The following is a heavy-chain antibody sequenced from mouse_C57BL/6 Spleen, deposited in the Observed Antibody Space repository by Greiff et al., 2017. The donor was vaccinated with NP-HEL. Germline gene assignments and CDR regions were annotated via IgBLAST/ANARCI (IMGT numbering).Heavy chain of an antibody. CDR3: ARWCYSIDYYAMDY. CDR2: IDPSDSYT. D-gene: IGHD2-5*01. Sequence: QVQLQQPGAELVMPGASVKLSCKASGYTFTSYWMHWVKQRPGQGLEWIGEIDPSDSYTNYNQKFKGKSTLTVDKSSSTAYMQLSSLTSEDSAVYYCARWCYSIDYYAMDYWGQGTSVTVSS. V-gene: IGHV1-69*01. J-gene: IGHJ4*01. CDR1: GYTFTSYW.